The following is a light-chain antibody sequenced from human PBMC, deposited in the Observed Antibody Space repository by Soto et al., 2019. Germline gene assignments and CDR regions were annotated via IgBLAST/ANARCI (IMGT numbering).Light chain of an antibody. V-gene: IGLV2-8*01. Sequence: QRVLTHPLSASGADLGALRIICTETSIDPGGYNYVSWYPQHPGKAPKLMIYEVSKRPSGVPDRFSGSKSGSTACLTVSGLQAEDEADYCCSSYAGSNSGVFGTGTKVTGL. CDR3: SSYAGSNSGV. CDR1: SIDPGGYNY. J-gene: IGLJ1*01. CDR2: EVS.